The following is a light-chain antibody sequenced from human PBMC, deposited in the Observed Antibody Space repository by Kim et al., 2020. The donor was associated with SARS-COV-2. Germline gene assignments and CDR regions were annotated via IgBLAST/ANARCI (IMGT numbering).Light chain of an antibody. J-gene: IGKJ4*01. V-gene: IGKV3-15*01. CDR1: QSGSSN. Sequence: MSPGERATLSCRASQSGSSNLAWYQQKPGQAPRLLIYDASTRATGIPARFSGSESGTQFTLTISSLQSEDFAVYYCHQYNNWPLTFGGGTKVDIK. CDR2: DAS. CDR3: HQYNNWPLT.